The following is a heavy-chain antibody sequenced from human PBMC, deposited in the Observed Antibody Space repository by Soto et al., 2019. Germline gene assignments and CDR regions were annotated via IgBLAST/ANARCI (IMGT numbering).Heavy chain of an antibody. CDR3: ARQSAYDSEHYHYWFDP. Sequence: QVQLQESGPGLVKPSETLSLTCTVSGGSVSSATDYWTWIRQPPGKGLEWIGYTDYGGNRDRNPSSRSRVTISIDRSKNQFALTLRSVTAAATPVYSCARQSAYDSEHYHYWFDPWGRGILVTVSS. CDR1: GGSVSSATDY. D-gene: IGHD3-22*01. V-gene: IGHV4-61*01. J-gene: IGHJ5*02. CDR2: TDYGGNR.